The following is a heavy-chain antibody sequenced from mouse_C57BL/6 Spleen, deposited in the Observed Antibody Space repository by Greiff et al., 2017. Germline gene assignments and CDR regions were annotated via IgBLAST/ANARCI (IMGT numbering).Heavy chain of an antibody. Sequence: VQLQQSGPELVKPGASVKISCKASGYSFTGYYMNWVKQSPEKGLEWIGEINPSTGGTTYNQKFKAKATLTVDKSSSTAYMQLKSLTSEDSAVYDCARCDYGSAFDYWGQGTTLTVSS. CDR2: INPSTGGT. J-gene: IGHJ2*01. CDR3: ARCDYGSAFDY. V-gene: IGHV1-42*01. CDR1: GYSFTGYY. D-gene: IGHD1-1*01.